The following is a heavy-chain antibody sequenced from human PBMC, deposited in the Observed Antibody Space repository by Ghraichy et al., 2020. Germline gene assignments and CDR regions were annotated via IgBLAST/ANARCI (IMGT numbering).Heavy chain of an antibody. J-gene: IGHJ3*02. CDR1: GYTLTELS. CDR3: ATDQGGATSLWRHNDAFDI. V-gene: IGHV1-24*01. CDR2: FDPEDGET. D-gene: IGHD1-26*01. Sequence: ASVKVSCKVSGYTLTELSMHWVRQAPGKGLEWMGGFDPEDGETIYAQKFQGRVTMTEDTSTDTAYMELSSLRSEDTAVYYCATDQGGATSLWRHNDAFDIWGQGTMVTVSS.